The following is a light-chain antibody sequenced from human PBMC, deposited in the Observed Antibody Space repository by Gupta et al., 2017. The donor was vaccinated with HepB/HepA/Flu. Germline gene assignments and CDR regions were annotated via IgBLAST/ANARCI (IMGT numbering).Light chain of an antibody. V-gene: IGLV3-21*03. CDR1: NIGSKS. CDR2: DDS. J-gene: IGLJ2*01. Sequence: SSVLTQPPSVSVAPGKTARITCGGNNIGSKSVHWYQQKPGQAPVLVVYDDSDRHSGIPERFSGSNSGTTATLTTSRVEAGDEADYYCQVGDSSSDHVVFGGGTKLTVL. CDR3: QVGDSSSDHVV.